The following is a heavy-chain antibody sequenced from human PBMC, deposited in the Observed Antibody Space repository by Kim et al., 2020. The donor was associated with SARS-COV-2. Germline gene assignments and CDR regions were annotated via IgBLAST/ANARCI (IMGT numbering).Heavy chain of an antibody. CDR3: ARVQLGDPGSMVRGVIITNDAFDI. CDR2: IYHSGST. D-gene: IGHD3-10*01. Sequence: SETLSLTCAVSGGSISSSNWWSWVRQPPGKGLEWIGEIYHSGSTNYNPSLKSRVTISVDKSKNQFSLKLSSVTAADTAVYYCARVQLGDPGSMVRGVIITNDAFDIWGQGTMVTVSS. V-gene: IGHV4-4*02. CDR1: GGSISSSNW. J-gene: IGHJ3*02.